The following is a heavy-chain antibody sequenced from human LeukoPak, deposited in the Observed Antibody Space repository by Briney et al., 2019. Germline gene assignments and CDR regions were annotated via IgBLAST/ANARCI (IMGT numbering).Heavy chain of an antibody. CDR3: ARALGYCSSTSCYTGGDLDY. V-gene: IGHV1-46*01. D-gene: IGHD2-2*02. J-gene: IGHJ4*02. CDR2: INPSGGST. Sequence: GASVKVSCKASGYTFTSYYMHWVRQAPGQGLEWMGIINPSGGSTSYAQKFQGRVTMTRNTPISTAYMELSRLRSDDTAVYYCARALGYCSSTSCYTGGDLDYWGQGTLVTVSS. CDR1: GYTFTSYY.